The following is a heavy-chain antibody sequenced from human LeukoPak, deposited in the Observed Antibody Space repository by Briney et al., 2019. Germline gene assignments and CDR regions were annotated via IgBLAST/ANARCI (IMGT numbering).Heavy chain of an antibody. D-gene: IGHD5-12*01. CDR1: GYTFTSYG. V-gene: IGHV1-18*01. CDR3: ARANSYPSHSGYGH. CDR2: ISAYNGNT. J-gene: IGHJ4*02. Sequence: ASVKVSCKASGYTFTSYGISWVRQAPGQGLEWMGWISAYNGNTNYAQKLQGRVTMTTDTSTSTAYMELRSLRSDDTAVYYCARANSYPSHSGYGHWGQGTLVTVSS.